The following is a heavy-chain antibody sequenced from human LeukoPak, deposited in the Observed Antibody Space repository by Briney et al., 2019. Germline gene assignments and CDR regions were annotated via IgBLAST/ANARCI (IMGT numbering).Heavy chain of an antibody. CDR2: TSSDGNIK. J-gene: IGHJ4*02. D-gene: IGHD1-1*01. CDR3: ARDPVPATARHFDY. V-gene: IGHV3-30-3*01. CDR1: GFTFSSYA. Sequence: HGGSLRDSCAASGFTFSSYAMHWVRQAPGKGLEWVAVTSSDGNIKYYADSVKGRFTISRDNSKNTLYLQMNSLRGEDTGVYYCARDPVPATARHFDYWGQGTLVTVSS.